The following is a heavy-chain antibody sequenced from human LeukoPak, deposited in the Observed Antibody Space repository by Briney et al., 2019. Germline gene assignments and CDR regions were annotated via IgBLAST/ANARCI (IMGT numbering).Heavy chain of an antibody. CDR1: GFTFSSYG. CDR3: STDPRLLIY. CDR2: IRYDGSNK. Sequence: GGSLRLSCAASGFTFSSYGMHWVRQAPGKGLEWVAFIRYDGSNKYYADSVKGRFTISRDNAKDSLYLQMNGLRPEDTALYYCSTDPRLLIYWGHGTLVTVSS. V-gene: IGHV3-30*02. J-gene: IGHJ4*01. D-gene: IGHD2-8*01.